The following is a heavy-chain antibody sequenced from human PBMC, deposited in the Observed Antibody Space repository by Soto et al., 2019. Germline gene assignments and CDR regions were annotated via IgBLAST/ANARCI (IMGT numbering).Heavy chain of an antibody. CDR3: ARVYGLDLFDY. V-gene: IGHV4-59*01. D-gene: IGHD2-8*01. CDR2: IYYSGST. CDR1: GGSISSYY. Sequence: QVQLQESGPGLVKPSETLSLTCTVSGGSISSYYWSWIRQPPGKGLEWIGYIYYSGSTNYNPSLKXRXPXSXXTSKNQFSLKLSSVTAADTAVYYCARVYGLDLFDYWGQGTLVTVSS. J-gene: IGHJ4*02.